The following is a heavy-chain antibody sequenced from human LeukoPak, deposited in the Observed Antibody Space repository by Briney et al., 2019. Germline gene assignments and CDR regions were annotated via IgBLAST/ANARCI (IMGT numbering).Heavy chain of an antibody. J-gene: IGHJ4*02. CDR1: GGSISSYY. D-gene: IGHD3-10*01. CDR3: ARVLGSTVVRGKVKYFDY. Sequence: PSETLSLTCTVSGGSISSYYWSWIRQPPGKGLEWIGEINHSGSTNYNPSLKSRVTISVDTSKNQFSLKLSSVTAADTAVYYCARVLGSTVVRGKVKYFDYWGQGTLVTVSS. CDR2: INHSGST. V-gene: IGHV4-34*01.